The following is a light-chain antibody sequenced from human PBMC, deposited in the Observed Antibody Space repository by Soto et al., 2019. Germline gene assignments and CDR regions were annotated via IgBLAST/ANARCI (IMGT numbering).Light chain of an antibody. CDR2: DAS. J-gene: IGKJ3*01. Sequence: EIVLTPSPATLSLSPGERAILSCRASQSVGTYLAWYQQKPGQAPRLLIYDASNRATGIPARFGGSGSGTDFTLTINSLEPEDFAVYYCQQRSNWPGTFGPGTKGDIK. V-gene: IGKV3-11*01. CDR1: QSVGTY. CDR3: QQRSNWPGT.